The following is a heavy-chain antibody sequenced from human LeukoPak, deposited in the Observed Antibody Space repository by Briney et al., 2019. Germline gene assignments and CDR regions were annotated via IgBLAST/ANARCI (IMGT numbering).Heavy chain of an antibody. J-gene: IGHJ5*02. V-gene: IGHV1-8*01. D-gene: IGHD6-6*01. Sequence: GASVKVSCKASGYTFTSYYINWVRQATGQGLEWMGWMKPNSGNTGYAQKFQGRVTMTRNTSISTAYMELSSLRSEDTAVYYCARACSSSCGDKCFDPWGQGTLVTVSS. CDR3: ARACSSSCGDKCFDP. CDR2: MKPNSGNT. CDR1: GYTFTSYY.